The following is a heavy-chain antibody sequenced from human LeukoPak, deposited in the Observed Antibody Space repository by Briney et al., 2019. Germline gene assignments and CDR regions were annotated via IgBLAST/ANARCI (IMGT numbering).Heavy chain of an antibody. V-gene: IGHV1-69*06. CDR3: ASTSYSGYDSYNWFDP. J-gene: IGHJ5*02. CDR1: GGTFSSYA. Sequence: SVTVSCKASGGTFSSYAISWVRQAPGQGLEWMGGIIPIFGTANYAQKFQGRVTITADKSTSTAYMELSSLRSEDTAVYYCASTSYSGYDSYNWFDPWGQGTLVTVSS. CDR2: IIPIFGTA. D-gene: IGHD5-12*01.